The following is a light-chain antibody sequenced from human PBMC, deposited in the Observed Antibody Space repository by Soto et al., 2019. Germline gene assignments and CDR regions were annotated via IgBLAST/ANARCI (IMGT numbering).Light chain of an antibody. V-gene: IGKV1-5*01. CDR1: QNITKW. CDR3: QQYNAN. CDR2: DAS. Sequence: DIQMTQSPSTLSASVGDRVTITCRASQNITKWLAWYQQKPGKAPKVLIYDASNLHSGVPSRFRGSGSGTEFTLSISSLQPDDFETYYCQQYNANFGQGTKVDVK. J-gene: IGKJ1*01.